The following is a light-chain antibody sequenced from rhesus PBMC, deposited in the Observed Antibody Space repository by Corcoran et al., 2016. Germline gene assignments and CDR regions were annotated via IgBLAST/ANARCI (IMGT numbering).Light chain of an antibody. J-gene: IGLJ1*01. V-gene: IGLV2S7*01. CDR1: SSDVGGYNY. Sequence: QSAPTQPPSVSGSPGQSVTISCTGTSSDVGGYNYVSWYQQHPGKAPKLMIYGVSNRPSGVSDRFSGSKSGNTASLTISGLQAEDEAEYYCCSDVGSFTYIFGGGTRLTVL. CDR2: GVS. CDR3: CSDVGSFTYI.